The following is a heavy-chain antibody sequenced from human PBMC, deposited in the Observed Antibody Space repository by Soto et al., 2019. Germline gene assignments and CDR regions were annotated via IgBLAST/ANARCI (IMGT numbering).Heavy chain of an antibody. CDR2: ISTDGNVK. CDR3: ITYCDFGSGHYPH. D-gene: IGHD3-3*01. J-gene: IGHJ4*02. Sequence: GESLKISCAASGFTVSSDYMTWVRQAPGKGLEWVAVISTDGNVKYYAESVKGRFTISRDNSKNTLSLQMNSLRAEDTALYYCITYCDFGSGHYPHWGQGILVTVSS. CDR1: GFTVSSDY. V-gene: IGHV3-30*03.